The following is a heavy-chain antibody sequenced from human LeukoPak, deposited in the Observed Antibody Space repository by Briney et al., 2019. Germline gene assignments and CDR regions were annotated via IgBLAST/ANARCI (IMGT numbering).Heavy chain of an antibody. CDR2: ISGGGGTT. CDR1: GFTFTNYV. D-gene: IGHD6-19*01. J-gene: IGHJ4*02. CDR3: AKDHNSGWYRLGDY. V-gene: IGHV3-23*01. Sequence: PGGSLRLSWAASGFTFTNYVVSWVRQAPGKGLEWVSSISGGGGTTYYADSVKGRFAISRDNSKDTLYLQMNSLRAEDTAVYYCAKDHNSGWYRLGDYWGQGTLVTVSS.